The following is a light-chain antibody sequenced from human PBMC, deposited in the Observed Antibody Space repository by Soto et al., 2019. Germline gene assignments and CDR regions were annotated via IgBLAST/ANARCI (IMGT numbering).Light chain of an antibody. V-gene: IGLV1-51*01. CDR1: SSNIGNNY. CDR2: DNN. J-gene: IGLJ2*01. CDR3: GTWDSSLTAVV. Sequence: QSVLTQPPSVSAAPGQKVTISCSGSSSNIGNNYVSWYQQLPGTAPKLLIYDNNNRLSGFPDRFSGSKSGTSATLAITGLQTGDEADYYCGTWDSSLTAVVFGGGTKLTVL.